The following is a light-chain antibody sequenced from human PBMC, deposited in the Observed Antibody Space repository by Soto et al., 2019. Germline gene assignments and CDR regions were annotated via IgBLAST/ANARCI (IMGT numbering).Light chain of an antibody. CDR1: QSVSTSY. CDR3: QQYGSSAPIT. Sequence: EIVLTQSPGTLSLSPGERATLFCRASQSVSTSYLAWYQQKPGQAPRLLIYGASSRATGIPDRFSGSGSGTDFTLTISRLEPEDFALYYCQQYGSSAPITFGQGTRLEIK. J-gene: IGKJ5*01. CDR2: GAS. V-gene: IGKV3-20*01.